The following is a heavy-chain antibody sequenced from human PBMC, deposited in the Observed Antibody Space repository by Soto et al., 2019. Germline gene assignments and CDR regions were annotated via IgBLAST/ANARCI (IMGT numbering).Heavy chain of an antibody. J-gene: IGHJ4*02. Sequence: EVQLVESGGGLVQPGEYLRLSCAASGFTVSSNYMSWVRQAPGKGLGWVSIIYSGGSTYYADSVKGRFTISRDNSKNPLYLQMNSLRAEDTAVYYCARESIVGATNTFDYWGQGTLVTVSS. CDR3: ARESIVGATNTFDY. D-gene: IGHD1-26*01. V-gene: IGHV3-66*01. CDR2: IYSGGST. CDR1: GFTVSSNY.